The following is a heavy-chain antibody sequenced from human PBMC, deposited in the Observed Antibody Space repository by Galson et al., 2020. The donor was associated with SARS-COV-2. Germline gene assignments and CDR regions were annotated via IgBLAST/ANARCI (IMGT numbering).Heavy chain of an antibody. CDR1: GFTFGDYA. D-gene: IGHD1-26*01. V-gene: IGHV3-49*03. Sequence: GESLKISCTASGFTFGDYAMSWFRQAPGKGLEWVGFIRSKAYGGTTEYAASVKGRFTISRDDSKSIAYLQMNSLKTEDTAVYYCTRGGSGSYSRATHPNSFYWGQGTLVTV. J-gene: IGHJ4*02. CDR2: IRSKAYGGTT. CDR3: TRGGSGSYSRATHPNSFY.